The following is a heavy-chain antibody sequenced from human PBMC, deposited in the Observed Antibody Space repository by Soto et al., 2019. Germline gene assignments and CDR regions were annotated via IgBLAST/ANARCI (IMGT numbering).Heavy chain of an antibody. CDR1: GGTFSSYT. J-gene: IGHJ5*02. V-gene: IGHV1-69*02. Sequence: SVKVSCKAYGGTFSSYTVSWVRQAPGQGLEWMGRIIPILGIANYAQKFQGRVTITADKSTSTAYMELSSLRSEDTAVYYCARVIQDIVVVPAADLFDPWGQGTLVTVSS. D-gene: IGHD2-2*01. CDR3: ARVIQDIVVVPAADLFDP. CDR2: IIPILGIA.